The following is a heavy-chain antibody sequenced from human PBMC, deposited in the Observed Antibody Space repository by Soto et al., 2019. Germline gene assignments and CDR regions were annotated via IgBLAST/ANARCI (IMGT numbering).Heavy chain of an antibody. V-gene: IGHV1-2*02. D-gene: IGHD3-22*01. CDR1: GYTFSAYY. J-gene: IGHJ4*02. Sequence: ASVKVSCKTSGYTFSAYYMHWVRQAPGQGLEWMGWINPKSGGTLYAQKFQGRVTMTRDTSVSTAYMELSRLRSDDTAVYYCARGGTFAYDTSGYSVYWGQGTLVTVSS. CDR3: ARGGTFAYDTSGYSVY. CDR2: INPKSGGT.